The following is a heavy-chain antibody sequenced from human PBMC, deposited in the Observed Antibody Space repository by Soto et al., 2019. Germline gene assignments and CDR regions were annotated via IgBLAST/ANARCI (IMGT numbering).Heavy chain of an antibody. V-gene: IGHV3-33*01. CDR3: ARACRDGYNYGFDY. J-gene: IGHJ4*02. CDR1: GFTFSSYG. D-gene: IGHD5-12*01. CDR2: IWYDGSNK. Sequence: QVQLVESGGGVVQPGRSLRLSCAASGFTFSSYGMHWVRQAPGKGLEWVAVIWYDGSNKYYADSVKGRFTISRDNSTNTLYLQMNSLRAEDTAVYYCARACRDGYNYGFDYWGQGTLVTVSS.